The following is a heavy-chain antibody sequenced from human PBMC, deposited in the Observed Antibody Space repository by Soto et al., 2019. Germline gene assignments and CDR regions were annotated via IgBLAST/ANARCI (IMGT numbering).Heavy chain of an antibody. V-gene: IGHV4-38-2*01. J-gene: IGHJ5*02. CDR3: ARKRSVAGGFDP. CDR1: GYSISSGYY. Sequence: SETLSLTCAVSGYSISSGYYWGWIRQPPGKGLEWIGSIYHSGSTYYNPSLTSRVTISVDPSTNQFSLKLSSVTAADTAVYYCARKRSVAGGFDPWGQGTLVTVSS. CDR2: IYHSGST. D-gene: IGHD6-19*01.